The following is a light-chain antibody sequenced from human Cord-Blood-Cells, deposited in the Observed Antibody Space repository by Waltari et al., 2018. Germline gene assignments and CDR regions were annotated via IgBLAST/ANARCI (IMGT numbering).Light chain of an antibody. CDR1: SSDVGGYNY. CDR3: CSYSGSYTLV. CDR2: DVS. Sequence: QSALTPPRSVSGSPGQSGTISCTGTSSDVGGYNYVSWYQQHPGKAPKLMIYDVSKRPSGVPDRFSGSKSGNTASLTISGLQAEDEADYYCCSYSGSYTLVFGGGTKLTVL. V-gene: IGLV2-11*01. J-gene: IGLJ2*01.